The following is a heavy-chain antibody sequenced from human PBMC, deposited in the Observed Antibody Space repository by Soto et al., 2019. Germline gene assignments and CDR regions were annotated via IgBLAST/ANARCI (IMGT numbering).Heavy chain of an antibody. J-gene: IGHJ6*02. Sequence: HPGGSLRLSCAASGFTFSTYAMSWVRQAPGKGLEWVSAISGGGGSTYYADSVKGRFTISRDNPKNTLYLQMNSLRAEDTAVYYCAKVRSSYYYQYRLDFWGQGTTVTVSS. CDR2: ISGGGGST. D-gene: IGHD6-13*01. CDR3: AKVRSSYYYQYRLDF. V-gene: IGHV3-23*01. CDR1: GFTFSTYA.